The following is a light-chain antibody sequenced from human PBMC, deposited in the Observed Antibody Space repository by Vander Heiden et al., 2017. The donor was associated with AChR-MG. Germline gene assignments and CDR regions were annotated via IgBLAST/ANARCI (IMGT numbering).Light chain of an antibody. J-gene: IGLJ3*02. V-gene: IGLV3-25*03. Sequence: SFDLTQPPSVSVSPGQTARITCSGDALPDHYASWFRQKPGQAPVLLIYKDTERPSGIPARFSGSSSGTTVTLTIIGVESEDEADYYCQSAHSSATSWVFGGGTKLTVL. CDR2: KDT. CDR3: QSAHSSATSWV. CDR1: ALPDHY.